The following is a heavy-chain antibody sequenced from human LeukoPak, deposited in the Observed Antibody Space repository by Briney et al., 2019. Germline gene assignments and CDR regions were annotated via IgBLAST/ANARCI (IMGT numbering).Heavy chain of an antibody. Sequence: PGGSLGLSCGASGFTFSTYAMSWVRQPPGKGLEWVASISGRGELTYYTDSVGGRFTISRDNSRSTLYLQMNFLRTDDTAVYYCVKDRPNYYGSEGHYYRQNGDSWGQGTLVTVSS. J-gene: IGHJ5*01. D-gene: IGHD3-22*01. CDR3: VKDRPNYYGSEGHYYRQNGDS. V-gene: IGHV3-23*01. CDR2: ISGRGELT. CDR1: GFTFSTYA.